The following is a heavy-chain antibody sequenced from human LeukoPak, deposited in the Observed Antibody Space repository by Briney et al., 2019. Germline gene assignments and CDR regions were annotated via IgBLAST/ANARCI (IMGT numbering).Heavy chain of an antibody. CDR2: IYNSGST. D-gene: IGHD3-10*01. Sequence: SETLSLTCTVSGGSISSYYWSWIRQPPGKGLEWIGYIYNSGSTNYNPSLKSRVTISVDTSKNQFSLKLSSVTAADTAVYYCARAGYYYGSGSYNNWFDPWGQGTLVTVSS. CDR1: GGSISSYY. V-gene: IGHV4-59*01. CDR3: ARAGYYYGSGSYNNWFDP. J-gene: IGHJ5*02.